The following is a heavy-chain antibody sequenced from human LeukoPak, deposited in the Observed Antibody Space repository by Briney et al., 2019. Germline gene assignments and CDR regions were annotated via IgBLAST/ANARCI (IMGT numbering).Heavy chain of an antibody. CDR1: GFTFSKNW. J-gene: IGHJ4*02. D-gene: IGHD6-13*01. Sequence: GGSLRLSCVASGFTFSKNWMHWVRQAPGKGLVWVSRIQGDVSKTNYADSVKGRFSISRDNAKNTVYLQMNRLRAEDTGIYYCARGTSAGGPMSPFDFWGQGTVVTVSS. CDR3: ARGTSAGGPMSPFDF. CDR2: IQGDVSKT. V-gene: IGHV3-74*01.